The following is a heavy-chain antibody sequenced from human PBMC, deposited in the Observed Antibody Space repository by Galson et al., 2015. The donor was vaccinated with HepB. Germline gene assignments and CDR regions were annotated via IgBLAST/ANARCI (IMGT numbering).Heavy chain of an antibody. V-gene: IGHV3-9*01. CDR1: GFNFDDYA. D-gene: IGHD1-1*01. J-gene: IGHJ4*02. CDR3: AKGLGVQLERSGIDY. CDR2: ITWNSDSI. Sequence: SLRLSCAASGFNFDDYAMHWVRQVPGKGLEWVSGITWNSDSIAYADSVKGRFTISRDNARNSLYLQMNGLRAGDTALYYCAKGLGVQLERSGIDYWGQGTLVTVSS.